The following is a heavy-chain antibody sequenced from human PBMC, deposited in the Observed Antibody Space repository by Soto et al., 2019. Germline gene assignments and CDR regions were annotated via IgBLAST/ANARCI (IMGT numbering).Heavy chain of an antibody. CDR3: TRETRAYGGLADY. V-gene: IGHV1-69*01. CDR2: IIPLFGTP. CDR1: GGTFNNNL. Sequence: QVQLVQSGAEVKKPGSSVKVSCTVSGGTFNNNLINWVRQAPGQGLEWMGGIIPLFGTPNYAQKFQGRVTITADASTSTAYMELTSLTSHDTAVYYCTRETRAYGGLADYWGQGTLVTVSS. D-gene: IGHD4-17*01. J-gene: IGHJ4*02.